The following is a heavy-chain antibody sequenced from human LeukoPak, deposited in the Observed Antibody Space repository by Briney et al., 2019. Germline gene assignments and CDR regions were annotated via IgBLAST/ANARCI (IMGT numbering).Heavy chain of an antibody. J-gene: IGHJ6*03. CDR3: ARTSTTVLHYYYYMDV. CDR1: GGSFSGYY. V-gene: IGHV4-34*01. D-gene: IGHD2/OR15-2a*01. Sequence: SETLSLTCAVYGGSFSGYYWSWIRQPPGKGLEWIGEINHSGSTNYNPSLKSRVTISVDTSKNQISLKLSSVTAAATAGYYCARTSTTVLHYYYYMDVWGKGTTVTVSS. CDR2: INHSGST.